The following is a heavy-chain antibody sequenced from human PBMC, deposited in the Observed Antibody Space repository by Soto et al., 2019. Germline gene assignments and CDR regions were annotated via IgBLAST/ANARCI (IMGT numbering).Heavy chain of an antibody. Sequence: GGSLRLSCAASGFTFSSYAMSWVRQAPGKGLEWVSAISGSGGSTYYADSVKGRFTISRDNSKNTLYLQMNSLRAEDTAVYYCAKHPYYDSSGTYGMDVWGQGTTVTVSS. CDR1: GFTFSSYA. CDR2: ISGSGGST. V-gene: IGHV3-23*01. D-gene: IGHD3-22*01. J-gene: IGHJ6*02. CDR3: AKHPYYDSSGTYGMDV.